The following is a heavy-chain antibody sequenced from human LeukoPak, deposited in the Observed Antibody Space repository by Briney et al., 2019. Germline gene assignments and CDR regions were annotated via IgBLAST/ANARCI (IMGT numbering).Heavy chain of an antibody. D-gene: IGHD1-26*01. J-gene: IGHJ4*02. Sequence: ASVKVSCKASGYTFTNYHISWVRQPPGQGREWMGWISAYNGNTNYAQKLQGRVTMTTDTSTSTAYMELRSLRSDDTAVYYCVSGYLSGSTYYFDYWGQGTQVTVSS. CDR3: VSGYLSGSTYYFDY. V-gene: IGHV1-18*01. CDR1: GYTFTNYH. CDR2: ISAYNGNT.